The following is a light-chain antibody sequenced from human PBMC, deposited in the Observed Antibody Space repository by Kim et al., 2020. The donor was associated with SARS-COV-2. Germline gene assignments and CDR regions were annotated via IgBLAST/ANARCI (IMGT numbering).Light chain of an antibody. J-gene: IGKJ4*01. CDR2: DAS. CDR3: QQFESLPLT. V-gene: IGKV1-33*01. CDR1: QDISVY. Sequence: AAVGDSVTLSCQSSQDISVYLNWYQQRPGKAPKLLIFDASKLAPGVPTRFSGSGSGTDFNLIIYSLHPEDFATYFCQQFESLPLTFGGGTKVDIK.